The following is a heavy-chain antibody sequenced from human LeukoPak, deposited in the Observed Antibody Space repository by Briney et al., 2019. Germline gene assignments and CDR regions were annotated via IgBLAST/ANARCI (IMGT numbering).Heavy chain of an antibody. D-gene: IGHD3-16*01. CDR1: GFTFSSYG. CDR2: IWYDGSDK. J-gene: IGHJ6*03. CDR3: AKDKDYGYYMDV. V-gene: IGHV3-33*03. Sequence: GGSLSLSCAASGFTFSSYGMHWVRQAPGKGLEGVAVIWYDGSDKYYVDSVKGRFTISRDNSKNTLYLQMNSLRVEDTALYYCAKDKDYGYYMDVWGKGTTVTVSS.